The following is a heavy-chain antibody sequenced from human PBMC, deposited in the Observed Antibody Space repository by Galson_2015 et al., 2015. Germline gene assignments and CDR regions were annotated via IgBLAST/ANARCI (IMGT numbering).Heavy chain of an antibody. CDR2: FDPENGET. CDR3: ASLGETASYFNY. D-gene: IGHD1-26*01. J-gene: IGHJ4*02. CDR1: GYSPSELS. V-gene: IGHV1-24*01. Sequence: SVKVSCKVSGYSPSELSIHWVRQAPGIGLEWMGGFDPENGETIYAQNFQGRVTMTADTSTDTAYMELSSLRSEDTAVYYCASLGETASYFNYWGQGTLVTVSS.